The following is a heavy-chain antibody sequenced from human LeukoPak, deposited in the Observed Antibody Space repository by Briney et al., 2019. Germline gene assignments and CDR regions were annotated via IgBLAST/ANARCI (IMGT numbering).Heavy chain of an antibody. Sequence: GGSLRLSCGASGFSFSLYGMHWVRQAPGKGLEWVAFIWAAGNDDFYADSVKGRFTISRDNSRNTVYLQMNSLRPEDTAVYYCAKEGCSDGICHGMDVWGQGTTVTVS. J-gene: IGHJ6*02. CDR2: IWAAGNDD. V-gene: IGHV3-30*02. CDR1: GFSFSLYG. D-gene: IGHD2-15*01. CDR3: AKEGCSDGICHGMDV.